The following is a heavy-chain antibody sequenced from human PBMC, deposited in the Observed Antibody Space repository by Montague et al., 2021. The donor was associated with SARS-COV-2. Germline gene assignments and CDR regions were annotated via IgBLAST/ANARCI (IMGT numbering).Heavy chain of an antibody. Sequence: SETLSLTCTVSGYSISSGYYWGWIRQPPGKGLEWIGSIYHSGSTXYNLSLKSRVTISVDTSKNQFSLKLSSVTAADTAVYYCARVRSITMIVVVITPMGWFDPWGQGTLVTVSS. J-gene: IGHJ5*02. CDR2: IYHSGST. CDR3: ARVRSITMIVVVITPMGWFDP. D-gene: IGHD3-22*01. V-gene: IGHV4-38-2*02. CDR1: GYSISSGYY.